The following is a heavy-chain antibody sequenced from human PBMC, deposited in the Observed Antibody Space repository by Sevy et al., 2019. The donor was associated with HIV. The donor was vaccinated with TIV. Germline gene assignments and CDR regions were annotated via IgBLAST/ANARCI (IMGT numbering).Heavy chain of an antibody. D-gene: IGHD3-22*01. J-gene: IGHJ3*02. Sequence: GGSLRLSCAASGFTFSSYSMNWVRQAPGKGLEWVSYISSSSSTIYYADSVKGRFTISRDNAKNSLYLQMNSLRAEDTAVYYCARDDYYDSSGCYYGSAFDIWGQGTMVTVSS. CDR1: GFTFSSYS. V-gene: IGHV3-48*01. CDR2: ISSSSSTI. CDR3: ARDDYYDSSGCYYGSAFDI.